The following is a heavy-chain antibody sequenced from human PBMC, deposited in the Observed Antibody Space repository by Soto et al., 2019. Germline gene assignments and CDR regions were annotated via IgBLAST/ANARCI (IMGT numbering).Heavy chain of an antibody. CDR2: IYYSGST. CDR1: GGSVSSGSYY. Sequence: SETLSLTCTVSGGSVSSGSYYWSWIRQPPGKGLEWIGYIYYSGSTNYNPSLKSRVTISVDTSKNQFSLKLSSVTAADTAVYYCARGNYDSSGYYSNFDYWGQGTLVTVSS. D-gene: IGHD3-22*01. CDR3: ARGNYDSSGYYSNFDY. V-gene: IGHV4-61*01. J-gene: IGHJ4*02.